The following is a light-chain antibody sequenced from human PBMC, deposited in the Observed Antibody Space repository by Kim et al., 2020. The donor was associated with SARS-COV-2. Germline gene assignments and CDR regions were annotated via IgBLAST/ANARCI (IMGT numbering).Light chain of an antibody. Sequence: VAAGERVTLSCRASQIVSSSLAWYQQKPGQAPRLLIYGASARATGTPARFSGSASGTEFTLTISSLQSEDFAVYYCQQYYNWPRTFGQGTKVDIK. J-gene: IGKJ1*01. V-gene: IGKV3-15*01. CDR2: GAS. CDR1: QIVSSS. CDR3: QQYYNWPRT.